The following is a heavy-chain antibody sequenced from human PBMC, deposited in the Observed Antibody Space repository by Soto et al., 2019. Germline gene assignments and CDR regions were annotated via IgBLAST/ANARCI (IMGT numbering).Heavy chain of an antibody. D-gene: IGHD6-13*01. CDR2: IYYSGST. CDR3: ARAQKGIAAAGTNYGMDV. CDR1: GGSISSGGYY. J-gene: IGHJ6*02. Sequence: SETLSLTCTVSGGSISSGGYYWSWIRQHPGKGLEWIGYIYYSGSTYYNPSLKSRVTISVDTSKNQFSLKLSSVTAADTAVYYCARAQKGIAAAGTNYGMDVWGQGTTVTVSS. V-gene: IGHV4-31*03.